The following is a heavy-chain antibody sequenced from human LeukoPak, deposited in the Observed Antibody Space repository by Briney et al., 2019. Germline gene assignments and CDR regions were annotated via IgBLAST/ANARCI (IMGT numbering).Heavy chain of an antibody. CDR3: ARRKQLWSNNWFDP. Sequence: SETLSLTCTVSGGSISSSSYYWGWIRQPPGKGLEWIGSIYSSGSTYYNLSLESRVTISVDTSKNQFSLKLSSVTAAGTAVYYCARRKQLWSNNWFDPWGQGTLVTVSS. CDR1: GGSISSSSYY. CDR2: IYSSGST. D-gene: IGHD5-18*01. V-gene: IGHV4-39*01. J-gene: IGHJ5*02.